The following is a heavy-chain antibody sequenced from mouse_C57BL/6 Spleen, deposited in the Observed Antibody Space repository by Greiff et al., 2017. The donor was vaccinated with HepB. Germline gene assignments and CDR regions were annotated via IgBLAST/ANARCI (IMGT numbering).Heavy chain of an antibody. V-gene: IGHV5-4*03. Sequence: EVKLMESGGGLVKPGGSLKLSCAASGFTFSSYAMSWVRQTPEKRLEWVATISGGGSYTYYPDNVKGRFTISRDNAKNNLYLQMRHLKSEDTAMYYCARAPYDYGSEESCFASWGQGTLVTVSA. D-gene: IGHD1-1*01. CDR2: ISGGGSYT. J-gene: IGHJ3*01. CDR3: ARAPYDYGSEESCFAS. CDR1: GFTFSSYA.